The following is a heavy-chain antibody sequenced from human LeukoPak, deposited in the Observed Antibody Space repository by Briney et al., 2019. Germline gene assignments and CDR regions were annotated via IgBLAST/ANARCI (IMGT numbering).Heavy chain of an antibody. D-gene: IGHD3-10*01. CDR3: ARDYGAGSYGDY. J-gene: IGHJ4*02. Sequence: ASVKVSCKAPGGTFTSYGISWVRQAPGQGLEWMGWVSIYNDNTNCAQKFQGRVTMTTDTSTSTAYMELRSLRSDDTAVYYCARDYGAGSYGDYWGQGTLVTVSS. CDR2: VSIYNDNT. V-gene: IGHV1-18*01. CDR1: GGTFTSYG.